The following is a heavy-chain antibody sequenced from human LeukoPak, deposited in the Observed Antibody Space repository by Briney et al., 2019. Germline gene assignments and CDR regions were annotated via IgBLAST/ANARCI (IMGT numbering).Heavy chain of an antibody. V-gene: IGHV4-61*02. Sequence: SETLSLTCTVSGGSISSGSYYWSWIRQPAGKGLEWIGRIYTSGSTNYNPSLKSRVTISVDTSKNQFSLKLSSVTAADTAVYYCARDRGFTVTTGNWFDPWGQGTLVTVSS. CDR2: IYTSGST. J-gene: IGHJ5*02. CDR3: ARDRGFTVTTGNWFDP. D-gene: IGHD4-17*01. CDR1: GGSISSGSYY.